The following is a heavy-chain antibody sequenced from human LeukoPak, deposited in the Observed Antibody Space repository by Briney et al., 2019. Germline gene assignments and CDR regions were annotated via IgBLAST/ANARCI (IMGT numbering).Heavy chain of an antibody. Sequence: ASVKVSCKASRYTFTGYYMCWVRQAPGQGLEWMGWINPNSGGTNYAQKFQGRVTMTRDTSISTAYMELSSLRSEDTAIYYFARAFRDGYIDYFYYMDDWGKGTTVTVSS. D-gene: IGHD5-24*01. J-gene: IGHJ6*03. V-gene: IGHV1-2*02. CDR2: INPNSGGT. CDR1: RYTFTGYY. CDR3: ARAFRDGYIDYFYYMDD.